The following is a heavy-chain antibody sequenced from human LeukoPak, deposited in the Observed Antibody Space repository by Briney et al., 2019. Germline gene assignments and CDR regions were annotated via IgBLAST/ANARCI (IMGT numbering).Heavy chain of an antibody. J-gene: IGHJ4*02. CDR1: GGSFNSYA. CDR2: ISPICGTA. CDR3: ARDHRAYYDSSGYSYFDY. D-gene: IGHD3-22*01. V-gene: IGHV1-69*13. Sequence: ASVKVCCKASGGSFNSYALSWVRQAPGQWLELMGGISPICGTANYAQKFQGRVTITADESTSTAYMELSSLRSEDTAVYYCARDHRAYYDSSGYSYFDYWGQGTLVTVSS.